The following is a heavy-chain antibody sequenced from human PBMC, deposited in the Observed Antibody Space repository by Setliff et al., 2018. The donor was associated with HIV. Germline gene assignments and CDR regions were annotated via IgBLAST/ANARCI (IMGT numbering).Heavy chain of an antibody. CDR2: INAGNGNT. J-gene: IGHJ5*02. CDR3: ARDGCDGNRCYLYNWFDP. V-gene: IGHV1-3*01. CDR1: GYTFASYA. Sequence: ASVKVSCKTSGYTFASYAMHWVRQAPGQRLEWMGWINAGNGNTKYSPKFQGKITITRDTSASTAFMELSSLTSEDTAVYFCARDGCDGNRCYLYNWFDPWGQGTLVTVSS. D-gene: IGHD2-15*01.